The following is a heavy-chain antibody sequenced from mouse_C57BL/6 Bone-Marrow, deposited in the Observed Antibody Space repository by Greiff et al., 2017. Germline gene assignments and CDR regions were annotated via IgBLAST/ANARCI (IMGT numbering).Heavy chain of an antibody. CDR2: FHPYNDDT. V-gene: IGHV1-47*01. Sequence: QVHVKQSGAELVKPGASVKMSCKASGYTFTTYPIEWMKQNHGKSLAWIGNFHPYNDDTKYNEKFKGKATLTVEKSASTVYLELSRLTSDDSAVYYCARGGNYGGYYFDYWGQGTTLTGSS. CDR3: ARGGNYGGYYFDY. CDR1: GYTFTTYP. J-gene: IGHJ2*01. D-gene: IGHD2-1*01.